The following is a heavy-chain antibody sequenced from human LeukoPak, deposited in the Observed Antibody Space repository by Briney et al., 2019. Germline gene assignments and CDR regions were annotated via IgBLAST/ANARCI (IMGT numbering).Heavy chain of an antibody. CDR2: INHSGST. CDR3: ARGRLVRGPLDY. D-gene: IGHD3-10*01. V-gene: IGHV4-34*01. CDR1: GGSFSGYY. Sequence: SETLSLTCAVYGGSFSGYYWSWIRQTPGKGLEWIGEINHSGSTNYNPSLKSRVTISVDTSKNQFSLKLSSVTAADTAVYYCARGRLVRGPLDYWGQGTLVTVSS. J-gene: IGHJ4*02.